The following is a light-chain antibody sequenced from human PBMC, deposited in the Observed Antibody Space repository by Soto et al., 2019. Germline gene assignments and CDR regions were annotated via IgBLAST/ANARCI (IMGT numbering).Light chain of an antibody. Sequence: EIVMTQSPVTLSVSPGERVTLSCRASQSVSRNFAWYQQKPGQAPRLLIYGASTRATGIPARFSGSGSGTEFTLTISSLQSEDFAVYYCPQYNNWPGWAFGQGTKVE. V-gene: IGKV3-15*01. CDR2: GAS. J-gene: IGKJ1*01. CDR3: PQYNNWPGWA. CDR1: QSVSRN.